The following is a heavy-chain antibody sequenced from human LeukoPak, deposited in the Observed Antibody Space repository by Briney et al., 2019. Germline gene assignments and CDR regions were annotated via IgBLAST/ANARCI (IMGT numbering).Heavy chain of an antibody. CDR3: ARGGYCSGGSCYPAKDFDY. CDR1: GFTFSDYY. Sequence: KAGGSLRLSCAASGFTFSDYYMTWIRQAPGKGLGWVSYISSSSSYTNYADSVKGRFTISRDNAKNSLYLQMNSLRAEDTAVYYCARGGYCSGGSCYPAKDFDYWGQGTLVTVSS. J-gene: IGHJ4*02. D-gene: IGHD2-15*01. V-gene: IGHV3-11*06. CDR2: ISSSSSYT.